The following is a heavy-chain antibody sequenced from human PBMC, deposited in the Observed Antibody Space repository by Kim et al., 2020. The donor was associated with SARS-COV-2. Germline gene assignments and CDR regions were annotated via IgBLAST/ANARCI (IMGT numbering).Heavy chain of an antibody. CDR3: ARSSSGYDMFDY. J-gene: IGHJ4*02. Sequence: YSPSVQGHVTISADKSISTAYLQWSSLKASDTAMYYCARSSSGYDMFDYWGQGTLVTVSS. V-gene: IGHV5-10-1*01. D-gene: IGHD5-12*01.